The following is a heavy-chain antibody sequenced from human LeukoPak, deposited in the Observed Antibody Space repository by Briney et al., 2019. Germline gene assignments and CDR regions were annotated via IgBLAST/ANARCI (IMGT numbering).Heavy chain of an antibody. V-gene: IGHV3-9*01. CDR3: AKDRYGLGFDY. J-gene: IGHJ4*02. CDR1: GFTFDDYA. Sequence: GGSLRLSCAASGFTFDDYAMHWVRQAPGKGLEWVSGISWNSGSIGYADSVKGRFTISRDNAKNSLYLQMNSLRAEDTALYYCAKDRYGLGFDYWGQGTLVTVSS. D-gene: IGHD3-10*01. CDR2: ISWNSGSI.